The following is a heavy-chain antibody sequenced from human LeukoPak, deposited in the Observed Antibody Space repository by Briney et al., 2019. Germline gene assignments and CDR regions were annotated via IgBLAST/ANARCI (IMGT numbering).Heavy chain of an antibody. Sequence: SETLSLTCTVSGGSISSSSYYWGWIRQPPGKGLEWIGSIYYSGSTYYNPSLKSRVTISVGTSKNQFSLQLRSVTPEDTAVYYCARVVVGALDYWGQGTLVTVSS. CDR1: GGSISSSSYY. D-gene: IGHD1-26*01. CDR3: ARVVVGALDY. CDR2: IYYSGST. J-gene: IGHJ4*02. V-gene: IGHV4-39*01.